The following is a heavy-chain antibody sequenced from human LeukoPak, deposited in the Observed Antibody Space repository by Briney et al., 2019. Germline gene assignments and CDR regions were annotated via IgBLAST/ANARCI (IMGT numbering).Heavy chain of an antibody. Sequence: GRSLRLSCAASGFTFSSYGMHWVRQAPGKGLEWVAVIWYDGSNKYYADSVKGRFTISRDNSKNTLYLQMNSLRAEDTAVYYCARDLKSGSLDYWGQGTLVTVSS. CDR3: ARDLKSGSLDY. CDR2: IWYDGSNK. D-gene: IGHD1-26*01. J-gene: IGHJ4*02. CDR1: GFTFSSYG. V-gene: IGHV3-33*08.